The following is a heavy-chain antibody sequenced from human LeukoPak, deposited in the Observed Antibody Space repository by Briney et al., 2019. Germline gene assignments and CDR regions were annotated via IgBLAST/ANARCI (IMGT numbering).Heavy chain of an antibody. V-gene: IGHV3-48*01. CDR3: ARDALQLTGNYVTRWWFDP. J-gene: IGHJ5*02. CDR2: ISSSSSTI. D-gene: IGHD3-9*01. CDR1: GFTFYSYA. Sequence: SGGSLRLSCAASGFTFYSYAMNWVRQAPGKGLEWVSYISSSSSTIYYADSVRGRFTISRDNAKNSLYLQMNSLSAEDTAFYYCARDALQLTGNYVTRWWFDPWGQGTLVTVSS.